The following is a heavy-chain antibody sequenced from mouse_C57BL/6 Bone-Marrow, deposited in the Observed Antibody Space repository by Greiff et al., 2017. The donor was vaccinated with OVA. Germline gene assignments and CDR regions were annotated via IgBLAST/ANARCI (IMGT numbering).Heavy chain of an antibody. J-gene: IGHJ3*01. Sequence: EVHLVESGGGLVQPGGSLSLSCAASGFTFTDYYMSWVRQPPGKALEWLGFIRNKANGYTTEYSASVKGRFTISRDNSHSILYLQMNALRAEDSATYYCARSFYGSSPWFAYWGQGTLVTVAA. V-gene: IGHV7-3*01. CDR3: ARSFYGSSPWFAY. CDR2: IRNKANGYTT. D-gene: IGHD1-1*01. CDR1: GFTFTDYY.